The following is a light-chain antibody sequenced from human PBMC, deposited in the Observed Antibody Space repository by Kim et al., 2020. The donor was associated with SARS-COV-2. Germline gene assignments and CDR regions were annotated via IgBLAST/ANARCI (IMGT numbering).Light chain of an antibody. CDR3: LLSYSGARPVV. Sequence: QAVVTQEPSLTVSPGGTVTLTCGSSTGAVTSGHYPYWFQQKPGQAPRTLIYDTSNKHSWTPARFSGCLLGGKAALTLSGAQPEDEAEYYCLLSYSGARPVVFGGGTQLTVL. CDR1: TGAVTSGHY. J-gene: IGLJ2*01. V-gene: IGLV7-46*01. CDR2: DTS.